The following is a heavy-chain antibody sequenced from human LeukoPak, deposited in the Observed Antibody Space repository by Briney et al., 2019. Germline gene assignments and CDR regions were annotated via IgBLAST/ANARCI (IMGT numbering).Heavy chain of an antibody. J-gene: IGHJ4*02. CDR2: IYNGGSA. CDR1: GASVSNYY. V-gene: IGHV4-4*07. Sequence: PSETLSLTCTVSGASVSNYYWSWIRQPAGKGLEWIGRIYNGGSANYNPSLQSRISMSVDTSKNQFSLRLKSVTAADTAVYYCARQPIGPYYFDYWGQGTLVTVFS. D-gene: IGHD1-14*01. CDR3: ARQPIGPYYFDY.